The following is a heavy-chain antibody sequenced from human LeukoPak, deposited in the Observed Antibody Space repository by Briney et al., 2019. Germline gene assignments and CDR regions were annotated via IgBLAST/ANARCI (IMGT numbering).Heavy chain of an antibody. J-gene: IGHJ4*02. CDR1: GFTFSSYA. Sequence: GGSLRLSGAASGFTFSSYAMSWVRQAPGKGLEWVSAISGSGGSTYYADSVKGRFTISRDNSRDTLYLQMNSLRAEDTAVYYCAKGYYDYVWGSYYFDYWGQGTLVTVSS. D-gene: IGHD3-16*01. CDR3: AKGYYDYVWGSYYFDY. V-gene: IGHV3-23*01. CDR2: ISGSGGST.